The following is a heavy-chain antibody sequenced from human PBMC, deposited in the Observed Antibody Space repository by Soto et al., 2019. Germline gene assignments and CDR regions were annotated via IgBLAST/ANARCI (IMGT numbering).Heavy chain of an antibody. CDR3: TSDYTFRSYRFDY. CDR2: IYQSGST. V-gene: IGHV4-30-2*01. D-gene: IGHD3-3*01. J-gene: IGHJ4*02. CDR1: SFSIHNADSS. Sequence: SETLSLTCAISSFSIHNADSSWSWIRQPPGRGLEWIGYIYQSGSTTYNPSLKSRLTISLDRSKNEVSLKLTSVTAADTAVYYCTSDYTFRSYRFDYWGRGILVTVS.